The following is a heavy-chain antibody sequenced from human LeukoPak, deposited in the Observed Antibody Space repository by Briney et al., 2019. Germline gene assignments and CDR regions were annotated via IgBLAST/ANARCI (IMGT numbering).Heavy chain of an antibody. D-gene: IGHD3-10*01. CDR2: IAGSNSFV. V-gene: IGHV3-21*01. J-gene: IGHJ4*02. CDR1: GFSFSTYT. Sequence: PGGSLRLSCAASGFSFSTYTMDWVRQAPGKGLEWVSSIAGSNSFVYYADSVKGRFTISRDDAKNSLYLQMNSLRAVDTAVYYCASHYGSGSSPFDYWGQGTLVTVSS. CDR3: ASHYGSGSSPFDY.